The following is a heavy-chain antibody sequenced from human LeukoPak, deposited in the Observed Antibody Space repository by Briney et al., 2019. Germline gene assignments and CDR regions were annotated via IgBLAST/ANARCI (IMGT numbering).Heavy chain of an antibody. CDR1: GFTFSNYG. D-gene: IGHD3-16*01. CDR3: AKDRVVFNRNYAYYFDY. Sequence: GGSLRLSCAASGFTFSNYGMHWVRQAPGKWLEWAASILVDGSDKHYADSVKGRFTISRDNSKKTLYLQMNSLRAEDTAVYYCAKDRVVFNRNYAYYFDYWGQGTLVTVSS. V-gene: IGHV3-30*02. CDR2: ILVDGSDK. J-gene: IGHJ4*02.